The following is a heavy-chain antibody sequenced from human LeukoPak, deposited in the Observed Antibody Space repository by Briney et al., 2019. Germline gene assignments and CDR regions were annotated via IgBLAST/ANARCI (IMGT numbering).Heavy chain of an antibody. D-gene: IGHD2-15*01. J-gene: IGHJ5*02. V-gene: IGHV3-30*04. Sequence: QPGGSLRLSCTGSGFTFTTYALHWVRQGPGKGPEWVAVISYDGRIKYYADSVKGRFTISRDISKNTLYLQMNSLRAEDTAVYYCARDSKIVVVVAATSNWFDPWGQGTLVTVSS. CDR3: ARDSKIVVVVAATSNWFDP. CDR1: GFTFTTYA. CDR2: ISYDGRIK.